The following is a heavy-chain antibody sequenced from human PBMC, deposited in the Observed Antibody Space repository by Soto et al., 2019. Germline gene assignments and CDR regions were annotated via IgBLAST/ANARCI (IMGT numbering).Heavy chain of an antibody. V-gene: IGHV3-7*05. J-gene: IGHJ4*02. CDR1: GFTFSSYW. CDR3: ARDVQTRFLEWLLYIDY. CDR2: IKQDGSEK. Sequence: QPGGSLRLSCAASGFTFSSYWMSWVRQAPGKGLEWVANIKQDGSEKYYVDSVKGRFTISRDNAKNSLYLQMNSLRAEDTAVYYCARDVQTRFLEWLLYIDYWGQGTLVTVSS. D-gene: IGHD3-3*01.